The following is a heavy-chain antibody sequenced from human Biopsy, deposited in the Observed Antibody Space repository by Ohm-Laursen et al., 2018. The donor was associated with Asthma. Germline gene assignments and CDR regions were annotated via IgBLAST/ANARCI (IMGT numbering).Heavy chain of an antibody. V-gene: IGHV3-30*03. CDR3: ASQSSGPDFWCGYYYLDY. CDR2: ISYAGSNK. CDR1: GFTFSSYG. D-gene: IGHD3-3*01. Sequence: SLRLSCTASGFTFSSYGMHWVRQAPGKGLEWVAVISYAGSNKYYADSVKGRFTISRDNSKNTLYLQMNSLRAEDTAVYYCASQSSGPDFWCGYYYLDYWGQGTLVTVSS. J-gene: IGHJ4*02.